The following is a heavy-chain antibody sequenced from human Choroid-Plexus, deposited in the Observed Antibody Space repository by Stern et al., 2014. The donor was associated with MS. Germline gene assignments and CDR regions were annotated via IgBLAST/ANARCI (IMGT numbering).Heavy chain of an antibody. CDR2: LSHDGSSQ. CDR3: VRGPGEWNSAEYFPH. V-gene: IGHV3-30-3*01. Sequence: VQLAESGRGAPQPGTPLTLSCAPSRLTFNNYPMHWVRQAPAQRLQWAAGLSHDGSSQYYADSVKGRFTISRDNSKNTLYVQTDSLRADDTAIYYCVRGPGEWNSAEYFPHWGQGALVTVSS. CDR1: RLTFNNYP. J-gene: IGHJ1*01. D-gene: IGHD1/OR15-1a*01.